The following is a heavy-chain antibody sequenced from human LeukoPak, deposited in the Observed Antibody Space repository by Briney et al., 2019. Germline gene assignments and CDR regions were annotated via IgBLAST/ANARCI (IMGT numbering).Heavy chain of an antibody. CDR3: AISLVLRCFDWLPGT. CDR2: IIPIFGTA. J-gene: IGHJ4*02. Sequence: GASVKVSCKASGGTFSSYAISWVRQAPGQGLEWMGGIIPIFGTANYAQKFQGRVTITADESTSTAYMELSSLRSEDTAVYYCAISLVLRCFDWLPGTWGQGTLVTVSS. D-gene: IGHD3-9*01. V-gene: IGHV1-69*13. CDR1: GGTFSSYA.